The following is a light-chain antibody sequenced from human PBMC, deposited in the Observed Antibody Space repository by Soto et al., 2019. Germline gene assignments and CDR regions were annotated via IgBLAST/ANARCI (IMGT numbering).Light chain of an antibody. CDR3: QHYCSSPPT. CDR2: EAS. V-gene: IGKV3-20*01. CDR1: QSVSSSY. J-gene: IGKJ1*01. Sequence: EIVLTQSPGTLSLSPGERATLSCRASQSVSSSYVAWYQQKPGQAPRLLIYEASIRAIVIPDRFSGSGSSTPFTLTISRLEPEDFAFYHFQHYCSSPPTFGQGPKVQIK.